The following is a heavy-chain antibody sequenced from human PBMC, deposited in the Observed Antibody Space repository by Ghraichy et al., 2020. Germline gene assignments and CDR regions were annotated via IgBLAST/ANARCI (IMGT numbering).Heavy chain of an antibody. Sequence: SETLSLTCTVSGGSISSGSYYWSWIRQPAGKGLEWIGRIYTSGSTNYNPSLKSRVTMSVDTSKNQFSLKLSSVTAADMAVYYCAREVESSSGWYLGYFDLWGRGTLVTVSS. CDR1: GGSISSGSYY. CDR2: IYTSGST. V-gene: IGHV4-61*02. J-gene: IGHJ2*01. CDR3: AREVESSSGWYLGYFDL. D-gene: IGHD6-19*01.